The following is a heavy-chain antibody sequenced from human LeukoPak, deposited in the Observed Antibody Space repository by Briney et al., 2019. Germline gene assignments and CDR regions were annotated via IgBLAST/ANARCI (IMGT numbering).Heavy chain of an antibody. CDR1: GFTFSSYS. J-gene: IGHJ6*02. CDR2: ISSSSGTI. D-gene: IGHD6-6*01. V-gene: IGHV3-48*04. CDR3: AREYSRSSAYYGMDV. Sequence: GGSLRLSCAASGFTFSSYSMHWVRQAPGKGLEWVSYISSSSGTIHYADSVKGRFTISRDNAKNSLYLQMNGLRAEDTAVYYCAREYSRSSAYYGMDVWGQGTTVTVSS.